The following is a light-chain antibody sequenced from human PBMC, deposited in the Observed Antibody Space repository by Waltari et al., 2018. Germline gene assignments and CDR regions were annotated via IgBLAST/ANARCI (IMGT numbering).Light chain of an antibody. CDR3: QTWGTGTVV. Sequence: QLVLTQSPSASASLGPPVTLTCTLSSGHSSSAIPWHQQQPEQGPRYLMKLNSDGSHSKGNGIPDRFSGSSSGAERYLTISSLQSEDEADYYCQTWGTGTVVFGGGTKLTVL. CDR2: LNSDGSH. J-gene: IGLJ2*01. CDR1: SGHSSSA. V-gene: IGLV4-69*01.